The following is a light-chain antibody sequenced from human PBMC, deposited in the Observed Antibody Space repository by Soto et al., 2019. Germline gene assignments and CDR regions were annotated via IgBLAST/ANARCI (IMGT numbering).Light chain of an antibody. J-gene: IGKJ1*01. CDR2: GAS. CDR1: QSVSSSN. V-gene: IGKV3D-7*01. CDR3: QQSYSTRWT. Sequence: TQSPAFFSASLGERATLYCGASQSVSSSNLAWYQQKRGQSPRLLIYGASSRATGIPDRFSGSGAGPDFTLTIAGLQAVDVAVYDCQQSYSTRWTCGQGTKVDIK.